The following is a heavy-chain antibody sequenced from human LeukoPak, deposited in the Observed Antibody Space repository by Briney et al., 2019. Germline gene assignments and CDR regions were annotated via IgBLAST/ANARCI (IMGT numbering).Heavy chain of an antibody. J-gene: IGHJ2*01. CDR2: ISYDGSNK. Sequence: QSGRSLRLSCAASGFTFSSYGMHWVRQAPGKGLEWVAVISYDGSNKYYADSVKGRFTISRDNSKNTLYLQMNSLRAEDTAVYYCAKDTTRLNWYFDLWGRGTLVTISS. CDR1: GFTFSSYG. V-gene: IGHV3-30*18. CDR3: AKDTTRLNWYFDL. D-gene: IGHD1-14*01.